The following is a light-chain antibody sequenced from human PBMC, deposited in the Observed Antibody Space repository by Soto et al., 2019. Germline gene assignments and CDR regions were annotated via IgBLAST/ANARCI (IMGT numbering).Light chain of an antibody. CDR2: DVS. V-gene: IGKV3-15*01. J-gene: IGKJ5*01. Sequence: SPATLSVSPGERATLSCRAGQGVTTNFAWYQQKSGQSPRLLIYDVSNRATGVPARFSGSGSETDFTLTISGLQSEDSAVYFCQQYNNWPFSFGQGTRLEIK. CDR1: QGVTTN. CDR3: QQYNNWPFS.